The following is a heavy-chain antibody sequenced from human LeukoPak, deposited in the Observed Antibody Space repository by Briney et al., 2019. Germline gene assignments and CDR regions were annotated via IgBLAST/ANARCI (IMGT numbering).Heavy chain of an antibody. Sequence: ASVKVSCKASGYTFTSYGISWVRQAPGQGLEWMGWISAYNGNTNYAQKLQGRVTMTTDTSTSTAYMELRSLRSDDTAVYYCARDRHYNILTGYYFGSYAFDIWGQGTMVTVSS. CDR2: ISAYNGNT. J-gene: IGHJ3*02. V-gene: IGHV1-18*01. CDR3: ARDRHYNILTGYYFGSYAFDI. D-gene: IGHD3-9*01. CDR1: GYTFTSYG.